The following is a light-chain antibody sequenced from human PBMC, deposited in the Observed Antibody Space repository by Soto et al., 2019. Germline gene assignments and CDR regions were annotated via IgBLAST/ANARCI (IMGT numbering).Light chain of an antibody. CDR1: QSVSSW. CDR3: QQYKSYPWT. J-gene: IGKJ1*01. Sequence: DIQMTQSPSTLSASVGDRVTITCRASQSVSSWLAWYQQKPGKAPKLLIYKASSLESGVPSRLSGSESGTEFTLTISSLQPDDFAPYYCQQYKSYPWTFGQGTKVEIK. V-gene: IGKV1-5*03. CDR2: KAS.